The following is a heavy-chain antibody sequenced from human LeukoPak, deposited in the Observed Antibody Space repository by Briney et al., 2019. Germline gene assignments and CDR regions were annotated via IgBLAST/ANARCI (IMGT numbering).Heavy chain of an antibody. CDR3: ARGGYYGILTGYYRPGVFDY. J-gene: IGHJ4*02. CDR2: INHSGST. CDR1: GGSFSGYY. V-gene: IGHV4-34*01. Sequence: SETLSLTCAVYGGSFSGYYWSWIRQPPGKGLEWIGEINHSGSTNYNPSLKSRVTISVDTSKNQFSLKLSSVTAADTAVYYCARGGYYGILTGYYRPGVFDYWGQGTLVTVSS. D-gene: IGHD3-9*01.